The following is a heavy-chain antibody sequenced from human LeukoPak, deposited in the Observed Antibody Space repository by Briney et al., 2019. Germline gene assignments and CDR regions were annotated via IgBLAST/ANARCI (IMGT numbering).Heavy chain of an antibody. CDR2: ISSSSTYT. CDR3: ARESYYYDSNGYNFDY. V-gene: IGHV3-21*05. D-gene: IGHD3-22*01. Sequence: GGSLRLSCAASGFTFSNYGMNWVRQAPGKGLEWVSYISSSSTYTNYADSVKGRFTISRDNAKNSLYLQMNSLRAEDTAVYYCARESYYYDSNGYNFDYWGQGTLVTVSS. J-gene: IGHJ4*02. CDR1: GFTFSNYG.